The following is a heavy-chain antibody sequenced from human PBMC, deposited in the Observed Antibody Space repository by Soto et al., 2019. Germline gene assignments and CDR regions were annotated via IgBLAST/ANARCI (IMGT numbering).Heavy chain of an antibody. D-gene: IGHD6-13*01. J-gene: IGHJ6*02. CDR3: AIAAADYYYYYGMDV. CDR2: IYYSGST. V-gene: IGHV4-59*12. Sequence: PSETLSLTCTVSGGSISSYYWSWIRQPPGKGLEWIGYIYYSGSTNYNPSLKSRVTISVDTSKNQFSLKLSSVTAADTAVYYCAIAAADYYYYYGMDVWGQGTTVTVSS. CDR1: GGSISSYY.